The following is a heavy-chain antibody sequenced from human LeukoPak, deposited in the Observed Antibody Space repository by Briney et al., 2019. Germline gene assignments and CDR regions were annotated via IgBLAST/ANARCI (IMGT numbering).Heavy chain of an antibody. CDR1: GVIFSNYW. Sequence: HPGGSLRLSCAASGVIFSNYWMHWVRQAPGKGLVWVSRINRDGSSTSYADSVKGRFTISRDNAKNSLYLQMNSLRAEDTAVYYCAKAPYYYDSSGYYFDYWGQGTLVTVSS. V-gene: IGHV3-74*01. CDR3: AKAPYYYDSSGYYFDY. J-gene: IGHJ4*02. CDR2: INRDGSST. D-gene: IGHD3-22*01.